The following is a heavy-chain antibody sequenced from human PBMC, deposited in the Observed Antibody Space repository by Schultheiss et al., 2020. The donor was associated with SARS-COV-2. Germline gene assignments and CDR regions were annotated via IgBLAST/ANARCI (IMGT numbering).Heavy chain of an antibody. Sequence: SQTLSFTCAVSGGSISSGGYSWSWIRQPPGKGLEWIGYIYHSGSTNYNPSLKSRVTISVDKSKNQFSLKLSSVTAADTAVYYCARASPPFDYWGQGTLVTVSS. CDR1: GGSISSGGYS. CDR3: ARASPPFDY. J-gene: IGHJ4*02. CDR2: IYHSGST. V-gene: IGHV4-30-2*01.